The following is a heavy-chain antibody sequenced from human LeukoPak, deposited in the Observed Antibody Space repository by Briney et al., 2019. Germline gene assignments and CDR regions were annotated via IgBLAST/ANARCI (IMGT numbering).Heavy chain of an antibody. CDR1: GGSISSSSYY. CDR3: AAAPYYYYYGMDV. Sequence: SENLSLTCTVSGGSISSSSYYWGWIRQPPGKGLEWIGSIYYSGSTYYNPSLKSRVTISVDTSKNQFSLKLSSVTAADTAVYYCAAAPYYYYYGMDVWGQGTTVTVSS. J-gene: IGHJ6*02. V-gene: IGHV4-39*01. D-gene: IGHD2-15*01. CDR2: IYYSGST.